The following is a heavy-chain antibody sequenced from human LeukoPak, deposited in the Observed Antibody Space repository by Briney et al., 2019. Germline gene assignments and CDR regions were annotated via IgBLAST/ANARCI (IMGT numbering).Heavy chain of an antibody. V-gene: IGHV1-2*02. Sequence: GASVKVSCKASEYTFTDYYIHWVRQAPGQGLEWMGWINPNSGDTNYPQKFQGRVTMTRDTSISTAYMELSRLRSDDTAVYYCARDRWIAVAGTDAFDIWGQGTMVTVSS. D-gene: IGHD6-19*01. CDR2: INPNSGDT. J-gene: IGHJ3*02. CDR3: ARDRWIAVAGTDAFDI. CDR1: EYTFTDYY.